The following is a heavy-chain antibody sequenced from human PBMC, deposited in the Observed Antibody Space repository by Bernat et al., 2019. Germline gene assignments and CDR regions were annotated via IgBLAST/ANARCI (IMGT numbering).Heavy chain of an antibody. CDR2: ISYDGSNK. J-gene: IGHJ4*02. V-gene: IGHV3-30*18. CDR3: AKVRYCSGSSCSNVIDY. CDR1: GFSFTIHG. Sequence: QVQLVESGGGVVQPGRSLRLSCAASGFSFTIHGMHWVRQAPGKGLEWVAVISYDGSNKYYADSVKGRFTLSRDNSKNTLYLQMNSLRAEDTAVYYCAKVRYCSGSSCSNVIDYWGQGTLVTVSS. D-gene: IGHD2-15*01.